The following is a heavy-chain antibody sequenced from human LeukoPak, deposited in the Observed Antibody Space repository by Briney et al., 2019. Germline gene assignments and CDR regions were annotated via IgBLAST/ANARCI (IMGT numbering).Heavy chain of an antibody. CDR1: GGSISGYY. CDR2: LYTSGST. J-gene: IGHJ4*02. CDR3: ARVGMAVAESLFDY. Sequence: SETLSLTCTVSGGSISGYYWSWIRQTAGKGLEWIGRLYTSGSTNYNPSLKSRVTMSVDTSRNQFSLKLTSVTAADTAVYYCARVGMAVAESLFDYWGQGTLVTVSS. V-gene: IGHV4-4*07. D-gene: IGHD6-19*01.